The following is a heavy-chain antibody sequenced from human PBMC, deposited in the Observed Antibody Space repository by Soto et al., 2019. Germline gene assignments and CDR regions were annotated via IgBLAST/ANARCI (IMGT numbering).Heavy chain of an antibody. V-gene: IGHV1-69*13. D-gene: IGHD5-18*01. J-gene: IGHJ4*02. Sequence: SVNVSCKASGGTFGSHGVAWVRQAPGQGLEWRGGFSAMLRTPTYAKKVQGRATITADESLTSSYLELRSLRSEDTAVYFCARGAMAKFDYWGQGTVVTGSS. CDR1: GGTFGSHG. CDR3: ARGAMAKFDY. CDR2: FSAMLRTP.